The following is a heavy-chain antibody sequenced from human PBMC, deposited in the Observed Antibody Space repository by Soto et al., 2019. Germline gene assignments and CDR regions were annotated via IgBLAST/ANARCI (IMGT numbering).Heavy chain of an antibody. CDR2: IFTRDSET. CDR1: GHLFNNHW. Sequence: LKISCKGPGHLFNNHWIGWVRQTPGKGLEWMGLIFTRDSETKTSPSFQGHVSFSVDNSINTVYLQWTSLKTTDTGIYFCARGYFDSGHGYDLWGQGTLVTVSS. D-gene: IGHD3-10*01. J-gene: IGHJ5*02. V-gene: IGHV5-51*01. CDR3: ARGYFDSGHGYDL.